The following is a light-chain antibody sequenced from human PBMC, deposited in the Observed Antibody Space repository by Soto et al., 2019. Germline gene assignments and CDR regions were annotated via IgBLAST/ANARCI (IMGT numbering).Light chain of an antibody. CDR2: AVS. J-gene: IGLJ2*01. CDR3: SSYASSSALVV. V-gene: IGLV2-14*01. Sequence: QSVLTQPASVSGSPGQSITISCTGTTSDIGGYNYVSWYQHHPGKAPKLMIYAVSDRPSGVSNRFSGSKSGNTASLTISGLQAEDEADYYCSSYASSSALVVFGGGTQLTVL. CDR1: TSDIGGYNY.